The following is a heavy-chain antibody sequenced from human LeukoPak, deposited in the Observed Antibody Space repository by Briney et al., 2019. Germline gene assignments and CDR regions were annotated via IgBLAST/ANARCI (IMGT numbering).Heavy chain of an antibody. CDR1: GFTFSSYA. CDR3: AKDIIKTFRDIVVVVAATAFDY. V-gene: IGHV3-23*01. Sequence: GGSLRLSCAASGFTFSSYAMSWVRQAPGEGLEWVSAISGSGGSTYYADSVKGRFTISRDNSKNTLYLQMNSLRAEDTAVYYCAKDIIKTFRDIVVVVAATAFDYWGQGTLVTVSS. CDR2: ISGSGGST. D-gene: IGHD2-15*01. J-gene: IGHJ4*02.